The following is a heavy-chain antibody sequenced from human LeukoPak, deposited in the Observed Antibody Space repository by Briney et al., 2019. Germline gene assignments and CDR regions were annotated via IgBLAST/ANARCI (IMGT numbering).Heavy chain of an antibody. CDR1: GFTFSSYW. CDR3: ARILSTIFGVVKYSFDY. CDR2: ISHSGGAT. J-gene: IGHJ4*02. V-gene: IGHV3-23*01. Sequence: PGGSLRLSCAASGFTFSSYWMSWVRQAPGKGLEWVSTISHSGGATHYADSVKGRFTISKDNSKNTVSLQMSSLRVEDTAVYYCARILSTIFGVVKYSFDYWGQGTLVTVSS. D-gene: IGHD3-3*01.